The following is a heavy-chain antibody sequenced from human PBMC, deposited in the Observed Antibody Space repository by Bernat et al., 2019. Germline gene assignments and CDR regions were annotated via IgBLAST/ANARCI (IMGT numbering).Heavy chain of an antibody. CDR3: ARVGMSRYRYCYAFYYDYGTDV. Sequence: QVQLQESGPGLVKPSGTLSLTCAVSGGSISSSNWWSWVRQLPGKGLEWIGEIYHSGSTNYNPSLKSRVTISVDKSKNQFSLKLSSVTATDTAVYYCARVGMSRYRYCYAFYYDYGTDVWGQGTTVTVSS. J-gene: IGHJ6*02. CDR2: IYHSGST. V-gene: IGHV4-4*02. D-gene: IGHD5-18*01. CDR1: GGSISSSNW.